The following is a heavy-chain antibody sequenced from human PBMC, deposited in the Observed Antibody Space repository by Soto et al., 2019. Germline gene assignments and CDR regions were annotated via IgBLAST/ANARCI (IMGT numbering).Heavy chain of an antibody. D-gene: IGHD6-13*01. CDR1: GYSFTSYW. J-gene: IGHJ3*02. V-gene: IGHV5-51*01. CDR3: ARHGIGSSTSNGVVGAFDI. Sequence: PGESLKISCKGSGYSFTSYWIGWVRQMPGKGLEWMGIIYPGDSDTRYSPSFQGQVTISADKSISTAYLQWSSLKASDTAMYYCARHGIGSSTSNGVVGAFDIWGQGTMVTVSS. CDR2: IYPGDSDT.